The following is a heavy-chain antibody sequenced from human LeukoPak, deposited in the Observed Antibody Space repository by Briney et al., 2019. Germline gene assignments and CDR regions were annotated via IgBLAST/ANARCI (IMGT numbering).Heavy chain of an antibody. D-gene: IGHD3-10*01. Sequence: ASETLSLTCTVSGGPISSYYWSWIRQPPGKGLEWIGYVSYSGSTNYNPSLKSRVTISVDTSTNQFSLKLSSVTAADTAVYYCARNVGGLRGFEYWGQGTLVTVSS. V-gene: IGHV4-59*01. CDR2: VSYSGST. J-gene: IGHJ4*02. CDR1: GGPISSYY. CDR3: ARNVGGLRGFEY.